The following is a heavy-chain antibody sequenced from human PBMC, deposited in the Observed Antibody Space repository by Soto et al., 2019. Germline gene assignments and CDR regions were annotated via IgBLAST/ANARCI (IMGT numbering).Heavy chain of an antibody. Sequence: GGSLRLSCAASGFTFSSYSMNWVRQAPGKGLEWVSYISSSSSTIYYADSVKGRFTISRDNAKNSLYLQMNSLRDEDTAVYYCAREGWTHSGYETESWFDPWGQGTLVTVSS. J-gene: IGHJ5*02. CDR3: AREGWTHSGYETESWFDP. CDR1: GFTFSSYS. CDR2: ISSSSSTI. V-gene: IGHV3-48*02. D-gene: IGHD5-12*01.